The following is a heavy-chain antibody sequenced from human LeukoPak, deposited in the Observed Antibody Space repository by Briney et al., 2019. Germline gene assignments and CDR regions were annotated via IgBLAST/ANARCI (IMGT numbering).Heavy chain of an antibody. V-gene: IGHV3-30*04. CDR3: ARDGGEWELDY. Sequence: GGSPRLSCAASGFTFSSYAMHWVRQAPGKGLEWVAVISYDGSNKYYADSVKGRFTISRDNAKNSLYLQMNSLRAEDTAVYYCARDGGEWELDYWGQGTLVTVST. CDR2: ISYDGSNK. J-gene: IGHJ4*02. CDR1: GFTFSSYA. D-gene: IGHD1-26*01.